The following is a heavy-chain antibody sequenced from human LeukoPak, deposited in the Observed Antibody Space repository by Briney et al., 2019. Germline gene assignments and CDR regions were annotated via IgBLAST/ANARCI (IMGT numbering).Heavy chain of an antibody. CDR2: IYYSGST. V-gene: IGHV4-39*01. CDR3: ARHRPGMTRFDY. D-gene: IGHD1-14*01. Sequence: PSETLSLTCAVYGGSFSSSSYYWGWIRQPPGKGLEWIGSIYYSGSTYYNPSLKSRVTISVDTSKNQFSLKLSSVTAADTAVYYCARHRPGMTRFDYWGQGTLVTVSS. CDR1: GGSFSSSSYY. J-gene: IGHJ4*02.